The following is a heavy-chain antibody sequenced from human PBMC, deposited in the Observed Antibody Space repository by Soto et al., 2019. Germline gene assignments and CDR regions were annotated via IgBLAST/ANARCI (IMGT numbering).Heavy chain of an antibody. CDR1: GYTFTTYY. V-gene: IGHV1-46*01. CDR2: INPSGGST. CDR3: AREGDGYNLGPSVDFDY. Sequence: QVQLVQSGAEVKKPGASVKVSCKASGYTFTTYYMHWVRQAPGQGLEWMGVINPSGGSTSYAQKFQGRVTVTRDTSTSTLYIELRSLRSEDTAVYYCAREGDGYNLGPSVDFDYWGQGTLVTVSS. D-gene: IGHD5-12*01. J-gene: IGHJ4*02.